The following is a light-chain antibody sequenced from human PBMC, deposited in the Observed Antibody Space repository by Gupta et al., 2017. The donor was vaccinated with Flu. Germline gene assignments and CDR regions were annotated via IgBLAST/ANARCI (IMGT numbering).Light chain of an antibody. V-gene: IGKV2-30*01. Sequence: DAVMTQSPLSLPVTLGKPASISCRSSESLVYSDGDSYVSWFHQRPGQSPRRLIYKASNRDSGVPDRISGSGSGTDFTLTISRLEAEDVGVYYCMDSTRWPWTFGHGTKVEI. CDR2: KAS. CDR3: MDSTRWPWT. J-gene: IGKJ1*01. CDR1: ESLVYSDGDSY.